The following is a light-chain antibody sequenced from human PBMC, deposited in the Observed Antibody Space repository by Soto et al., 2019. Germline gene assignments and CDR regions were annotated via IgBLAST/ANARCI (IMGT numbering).Light chain of an antibody. J-gene: IGKJ1*01. Sequence: EVVMTQSPATLSVSPGERATLSCRASQSLTRNLAWYQQTPGQTPRLLIYAASSRATGIPDRFSGSGSGTDFSLTISRLEAEDFAVYYCQQYGSSPRTFGQGTKVDIK. CDR3: QQYGSSPRT. V-gene: IGKV3-20*01. CDR1: QSLTRN. CDR2: AAS.